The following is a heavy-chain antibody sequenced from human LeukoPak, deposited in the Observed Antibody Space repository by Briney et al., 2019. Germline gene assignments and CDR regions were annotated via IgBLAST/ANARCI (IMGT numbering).Heavy chain of an antibody. CDR3: AKRGVVIRLILVGFHKEAYYFDS. Sequence: PGGSLRLSCAVSGITLSNYGMSWVRQAPGKGLEWVAGLSGSGGGTNYADSVKGRFTISRDNAKNTLYLQMNSLRAEDTAVYFCAKRGVVIRLILVGFHKEAYYFDSWGQGALVTVSS. CDR1: GITLSNYG. D-gene: IGHD3-10*01. J-gene: IGHJ4*02. V-gene: IGHV3-23*01. CDR2: LSGSGGGT.